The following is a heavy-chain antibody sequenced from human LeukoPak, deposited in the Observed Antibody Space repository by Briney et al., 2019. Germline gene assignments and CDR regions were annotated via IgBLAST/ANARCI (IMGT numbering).Heavy chain of an antibody. CDR3: ARGIAAAPGP. V-gene: IGHV1-18*01. J-gene: IGHJ5*02. CDR2: ISAYNGNT. CDR1: GYTFTNYG. D-gene: IGHD6-13*01. Sequence: ASVKVSCKASGYTFTNYGISWVRQAPGQGLECMGWISAYNGNTNYAQRFQGRVTMTTDTSTSTAYMELSRLRSDGTAVYYCARGIAAAPGPWGQGTLVTVSS.